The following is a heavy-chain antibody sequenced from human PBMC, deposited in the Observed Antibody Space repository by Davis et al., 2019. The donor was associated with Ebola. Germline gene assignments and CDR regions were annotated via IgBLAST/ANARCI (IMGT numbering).Heavy chain of an antibody. CDR3: AKSGLSFGVVKYHYGMDV. J-gene: IGHJ6*04. CDR1: VITFSSYA. D-gene: IGHD3-3*01. CDR2: ISGSGGST. V-gene: IGHV3-23*01. Sequence: GESLKISCTDSVITFSSYAMTWVRQAPGKGLEWVSAISGSGGSTSYADSVKGRFTITRDNSKKTLYLQMKSLRAEDTAVYYCAKSGLSFGVVKYHYGMDVWGKGTTVTVSS.